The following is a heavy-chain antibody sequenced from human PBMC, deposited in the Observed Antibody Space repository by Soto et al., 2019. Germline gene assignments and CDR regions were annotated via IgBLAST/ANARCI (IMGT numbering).Heavy chain of an antibody. CDR2: IYWDDDT. CDR1: GFSLTTDGVG. CDR3: AHSDYQMLHGRIPFDP. Sequence: QITLKESGPTLVKPTQTLTLTCTFSGFSLTTDGVGVGWIRQPPGKALEWLGNIYWDDDTRYNPSLQSRLTITKDTSKNQVVLTLSNMDPVDTATYYCAHSDYQMLHGRIPFDPWGQGTMVTVSS. J-gene: IGHJ3*01. D-gene: IGHD2-2*01. V-gene: IGHV2-5*02.